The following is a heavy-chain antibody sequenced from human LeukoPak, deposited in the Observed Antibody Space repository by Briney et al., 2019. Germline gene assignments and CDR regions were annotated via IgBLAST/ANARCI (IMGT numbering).Heavy chain of an antibody. CDR1: GYSISSGYY. D-gene: IGHD3-3*01. CDR2: IYHSGST. Sequence: PSETLSLTCAVSGYSISSGYYWGWIRQPPGKGLEWIGSIYHSGSTYYNPSLKSRVTISVDTSKNQFSLKLSSVTAADTAVYYCARKSGGVVPFDYWGQGTLVTVSS. J-gene: IGHJ4*02. CDR3: ARKSGGVVPFDY. V-gene: IGHV4-38-2*01.